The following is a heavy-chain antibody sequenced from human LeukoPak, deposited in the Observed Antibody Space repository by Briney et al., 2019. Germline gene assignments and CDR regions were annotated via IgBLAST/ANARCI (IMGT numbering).Heavy chain of an antibody. CDR2: IYFGGST. Sequence: PSETLSLTCAVSGGSISSSSYYWGWIRQPPGKGLEWIGSIYFGGSTYYNPSLKSRVTISVDTSKNQCSLKLSSVTAADTAVYYCARQPLWYSGGSRYWFDPWGQGTLVTVSS. V-gene: IGHV4-39*01. D-gene: IGHD6-19*01. CDR1: GGSISSSSYY. CDR3: ARQPLWYSGGSRYWFDP. J-gene: IGHJ5*02.